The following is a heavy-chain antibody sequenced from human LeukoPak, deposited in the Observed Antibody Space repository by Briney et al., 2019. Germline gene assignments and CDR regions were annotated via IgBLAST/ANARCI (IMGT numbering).Heavy chain of an antibody. CDR3: ARAGWSSGWQFYFDY. CDR2: IYYSGST. J-gene: IGHJ4*02. V-gene: IGHV4-59*01. Sequence: PSETLSLTCTVSGGSISSYYWSWIRQPPGKGLEWIGYIYYSGSTNYNPSLKSRVTISVDTSKNQFSLKLSSVTAADTAVYYCARAGWSSGWQFYFDYWGQGTLVTVSS. CDR1: GGSISSYY. D-gene: IGHD6-19*01.